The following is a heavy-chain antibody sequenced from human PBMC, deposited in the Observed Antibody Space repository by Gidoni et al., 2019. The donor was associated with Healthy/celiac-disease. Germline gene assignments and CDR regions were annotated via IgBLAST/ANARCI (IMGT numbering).Heavy chain of an antibody. CDR3: AREPSLGYCSGGSCYSSFYFDY. D-gene: IGHD2-15*01. J-gene: IGHJ4*02. CDR2: IKQDGSEK. Sequence: EVQLVESGGGLVQPGGSLRLSCAASGFSFSSYWMSWVRQAPGKGLEWVANIKQDGSEKYYVDSVKGRFTISRDNAKNSLYLQMNSLRAEDTAVYYCAREPSLGYCSGGSCYSSFYFDYWGQGTLVTVSS. V-gene: IGHV3-7*01. CDR1: GFSFSSYW.